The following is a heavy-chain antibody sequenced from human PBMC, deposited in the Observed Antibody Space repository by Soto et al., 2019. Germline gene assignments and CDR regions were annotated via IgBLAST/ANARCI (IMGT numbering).Heavy chain of an antibody. V-gene: IGHV5-51*01. Sequence: GESLKISCKGSGYSFTSYKIAWVRQMPGKGLEWMGIIFPGDSDTRYSPSFQGQVTISADKSTNTAYLQWSSLKASDTAMYYCARHATYYDTLSGYYFDYWGQGTLVTVSS. J-gene: IGHJ4*02. CDR1: GYSFTSYK. CDR3: ARHATYYDTLSGYYFDY. D-gene: IGHD3-9*01. CDR2: IFPGDSDT.